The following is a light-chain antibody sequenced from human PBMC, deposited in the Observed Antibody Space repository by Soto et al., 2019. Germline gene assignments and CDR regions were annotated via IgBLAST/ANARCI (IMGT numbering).Light chain of an antibody. J-gene: IGLJ2*01. Sequence: QSALTQPASVSGSPGQSITISCTGTSSYVGGYNFVSWYQQPPGNAPKLMIYEVNNRPSGVSNRFPGSKSGNTDSLTISGLQAENEAEYYCSSYTSSSTLVFGGGTKLTVL. CDR2: EVN. V-gene: IGLV2-14*01. CDR1: SSYVGGYNF. CDR3: SSYTSSSTLV.